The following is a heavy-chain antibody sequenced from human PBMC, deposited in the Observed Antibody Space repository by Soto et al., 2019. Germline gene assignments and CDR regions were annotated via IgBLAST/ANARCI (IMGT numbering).Heavy chain of an antibody. CDR2: ITPSGGST. CDR3: ARDHYCGWGSGSYYSGMDG. CDR1: GYTFNSYY. J-gene: IGHJ6*02. V-gene: IGHV1-46*02. Sequence: ASVKVSCKASGYTFNSYYIHWVRQAPGQGLEWMGRITPSGGSTNYAQKFQGRVTMTRDTSTSTVYMELSSLRSDDPAVYYCARDHYCGWGSGSYYSGMDGWGQGNTVTVSS. D-gene: IGHD3-10*01.